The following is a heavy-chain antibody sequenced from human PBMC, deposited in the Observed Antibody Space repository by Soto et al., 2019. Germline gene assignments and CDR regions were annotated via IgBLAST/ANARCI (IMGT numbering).Heavy chain of an antibody. V-gene: IGHV3-30*04. J-gene: IGHJ4*02. Sequence: GGSLRLSCVASGFTFSSYAVHWVRQTPGKGPEWVADILYDGSKKFYEDSVKGRFTISRDNSKNTLYLEMSSLRVEDTAVYYCVRDKGRIAVTGIFDYWGQGT. CDR2: ILYDGSKK. CDR1: GFTFSSYA. D-gene: IGHD6-19*01. CDR3: VRDKGRIAVTGIFDY.